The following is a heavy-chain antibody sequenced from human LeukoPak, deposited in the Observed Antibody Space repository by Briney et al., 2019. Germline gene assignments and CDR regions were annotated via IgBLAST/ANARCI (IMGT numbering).Heavy chain of an antibody. D-gene: IGHD3-3*01. Sequence: PSETLSLTCTVSGGSISSYYWSWIRQPPGKGLEWIGYIYYSGSTNYNPSLKSRVTISVDTSKNQFSLKLSSVTAADTAVYYCAREFSFWSGYYSNYYYYYYMDVWGKGTTVTVSS. CDR2: IYYSGST. CDR3: AREFSFWSGYYSNYYYYYYMDV. CDR1: GGSISSYY. J-gene: IGHJ6*03. V-gene: IGHV4-59*12.